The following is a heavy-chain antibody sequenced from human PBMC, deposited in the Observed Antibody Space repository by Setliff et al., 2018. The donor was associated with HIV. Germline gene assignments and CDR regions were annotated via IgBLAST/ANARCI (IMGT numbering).Heavy chain of an antibody. J-gene: IGHJ4*02. CDR3: ARDFVHLTNYYDSDRYVY. CDR1: GYSTSSGYY. Sequence: SETLSLTCAVSGYSTSSGYYWGWIRQPPGKGLQWIGSIYHSGGTYYNPSLKSRVTMSVDTSKNQFSLKLTSVTAADTAVYYCARDFVHLTNYYDSDRYVYWGQGTLVTVSS. D-gene: IGHD3-22*01. V-gene: IGHV4-38-2*02. CDR2: IYHSGGT.